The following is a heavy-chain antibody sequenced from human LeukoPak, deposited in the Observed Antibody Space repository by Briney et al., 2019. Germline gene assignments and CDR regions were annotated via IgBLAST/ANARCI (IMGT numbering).Heavy chain of an antibody. Sequence: SETLSLTCGVSGGSITSTNWWSWVRQPPGQGLEWIGDISLTGRTKYNPSLIGRVIMSLDESRNQLSLTLTSVTAADTAMYYCTRESGPYCPFGYWGQGTLVVVPS. D-gene: IGHD1-26*01. CDR1: GGSITSTNW. J-gene: IGHJ4*02. CDR2: ISLTGRT. CDR3: TRESGPYCPFGY. V-gene: IGHV4-4*02.